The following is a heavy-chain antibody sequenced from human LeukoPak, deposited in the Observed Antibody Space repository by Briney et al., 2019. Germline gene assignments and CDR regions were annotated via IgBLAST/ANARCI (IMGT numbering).Heavy chain of an antibody. V-gene: IGHV3-23*01. CDR3: ARGVGASSSCFFDC. CDR2: ISASGQTT. CDR1: GLTFSTYA. J-gene: IGHJ4*02. Sequence: GGSLRLSCGASGLTFSTYATTWVRQAPGRGLQWVSAISASGQTTYYADSVKGRFTISRDNSRNTLYLQMNSLRAEDTAIYYCARGVGASSSCFFDCWGQGTLVTVSS. D-gene: IGHD1-26*01.